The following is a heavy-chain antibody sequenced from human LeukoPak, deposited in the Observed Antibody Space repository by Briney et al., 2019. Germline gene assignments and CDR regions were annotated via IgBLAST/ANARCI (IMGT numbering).Heavy chain of an antibody. D-gene: IGHD3-9*01. Sequence: SSVTVSCQDSVCTLNNYAISWVRQAPGQGREWMDRIIPIIGIANYEQKFQGSVTITADKSTSTVYMELSSLRAEDTAVYYCAVNGHFAWLGVDYWGQGTLVTVSS. J-gene: IGHJ4*02. CDR3: AVNGHFAWLGVDY. CDR1: VCTLNNYA. CDR2: IIPIIGIA. V-gene: IGHV1-69*04.